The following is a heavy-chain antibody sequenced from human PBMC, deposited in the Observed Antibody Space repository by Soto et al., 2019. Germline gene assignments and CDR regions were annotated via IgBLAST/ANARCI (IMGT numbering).Heavy chain of an antibody. Sequence: GESLKISCKGSGYSFTSYWIGWVRQMPVKGLEWMGIIYPGDSDTRYSPSFQGQVTISADKSISTAYLQWSSLKASDTAMYYCARLRAEPAPRAPFDYWGHGTLVTVSS. V-gene: IGHV5-51*01. CDR1: GYSFTSYW. CDR2: IYPGDSDT. D-gene: IGHD1-26*01. CDR3: ARLRAEPAPRAPFDY. J-gene: IGHJ4*01.